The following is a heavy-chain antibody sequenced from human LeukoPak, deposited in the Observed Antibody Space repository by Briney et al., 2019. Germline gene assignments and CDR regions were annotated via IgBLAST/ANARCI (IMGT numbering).Heavy chain of an antibody. D-gene: IGHD3-10*01. Sequence: PSETLSLTCAVYGGSFSGYYWSWIRQPPGKGLEWIGSIYYSGSTYYNPSLKSRVTISVDTSKNQFSLKLSSVTAADTAVYYCARQVPYGSGSYYPYLRRNWFDPWGQGTLVTVSS. CDR3: ARQVPYGSGSYYPYLRRNWFDP. CDR1: GGSFSGYY. CDR2: IYYSGST. V-gene: IGHV4-34*01. J-gene: IGHJ5*02.